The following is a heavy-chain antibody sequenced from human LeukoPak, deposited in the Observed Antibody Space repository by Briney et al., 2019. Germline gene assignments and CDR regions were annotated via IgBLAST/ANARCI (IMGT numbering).Heavy chain of an antibody. J-gene: IGHJ4*02. V-gene: IGHV4-30-2*01. CDR2: IYHSGST. Sequence: SQTLSLTCAVSGGSISSGGYSWSWIRRPPGKGLEWIGYIYHSGSTYYNPSLKSRVTISVDRSKNQFSLKLSSVTAADTAVYYCASKRDTIFGVAIDYWGQGTLVTVSS. D-gene: IGHD3-3*01. CDR3: ASKRDTIFGVAIDY. CDR1: GGSISSGGYS.